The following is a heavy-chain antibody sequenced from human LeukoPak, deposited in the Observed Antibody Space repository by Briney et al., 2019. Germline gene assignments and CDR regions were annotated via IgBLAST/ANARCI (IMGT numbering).Heavy chain of an antibody. CDR3: ARWGGTGGLYS. Sequence: GGSLRLSCAASGFTFSSYSMNWVRQAPGKGLEWVSYISSSSTIYYADSVKGRFTISRDNAKNSLYLQMNSLRDEDTAVYYCARWGGTGGLYSWGQGTLVTVSS. CDR1: GFTFSSYS. J-gene: IGHJ4*02. D-gene: IGHD3/OR15-3a*01. CDR2: ISSSSTI. V-gene: IGHV3-48*02.